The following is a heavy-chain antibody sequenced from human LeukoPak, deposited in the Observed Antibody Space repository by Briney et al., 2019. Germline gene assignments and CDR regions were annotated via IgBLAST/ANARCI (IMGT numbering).Heavy chain of an antibody. J-gene: IGHJ4*02. CDR2: INTNTENP. CDR1: GYTFTSYA. D-gene: IGHD2-8*01. V-gene: IGHV7-4-1*02. CDR3: ARMGYCTRATCGGAFDF. Sequence: ASVKVSCKASGYTFTSYAMNWVRQAPGQGLEWMGWINTNTENPAYAQGFTGRFVFSVDISDSTAYLQINSLKAEDTAVYYCARMGYCTRATCGGAFDFWGQGTLVTVSS.